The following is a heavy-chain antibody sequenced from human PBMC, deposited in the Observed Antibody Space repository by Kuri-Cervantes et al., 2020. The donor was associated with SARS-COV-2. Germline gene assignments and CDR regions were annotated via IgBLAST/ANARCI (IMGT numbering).Heavy chain of an antibody. V-gene: IGHV1-18*01. J-gene: IGHJ4*02. D-gene: IGHD2-15*01. CDR1: GYTFTSYG. CDR2: ISAYNGDT. Sequence: ASVKVSCKASGYTFTSYGITWVQQAPGQGLEWMGWISAYNGDTSYAQKFQGRVTMTTDTSTSTAYMELRSLRSDDTAVYYCARGGPIYSLDWGQGTLVTVSS. CDR3: ARGGPIYSLD.